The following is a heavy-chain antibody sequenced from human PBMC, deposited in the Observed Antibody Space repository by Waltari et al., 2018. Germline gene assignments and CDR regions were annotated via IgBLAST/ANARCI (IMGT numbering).Heavy chain of an antibody. D-gene: IGHD6-13*01. Sequence: EVQLVESGGGLVKPGGSLRLSCAASGFTFSSYSMNWVRQAPGKGLEWVSSISSSSSYIYYADSVKGRFAISRDNAKNSLYLQMNSLRAEDTAVYYCARDKGLFDIAAAGAIYYFDYWGQGTLVTVSS. J-gene: IGHJ4*02. CDR1: GFTFSSYS. V-gene: IGHV3-21*01. CDR2: ISSSSSYI. CDR3: ARDKGLFDIAAAGAIYYFDY.